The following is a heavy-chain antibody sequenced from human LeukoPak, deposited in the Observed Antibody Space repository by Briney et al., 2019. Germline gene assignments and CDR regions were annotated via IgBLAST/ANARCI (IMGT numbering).Heavy chain of an antibody. D-gene: IGHD2-15*01. V-gene: IGHV3-21*04. CDR3: ARDCGGYCSGSSCYSGWSDY. CDR2: ITSSSSNI. J-gene: IGHJ4*02. CDR1: GFTFSSYS. Sequence: PGGSLRLSCAASGFTFSSYSMNWVRQAPGKGLEWVSSITSSSSNIYYADSVKGRFTISRDNSKNSLYLQMNSLRAEDTAVYYCARDCGGYCSGSSCYSGWSDYWGQGTLVTVSS.